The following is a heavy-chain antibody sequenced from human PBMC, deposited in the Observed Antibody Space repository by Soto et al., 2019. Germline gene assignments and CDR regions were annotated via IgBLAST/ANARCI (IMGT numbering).Heavy chain of an antibody. J-gene: IGHJ3*02. CDR2: IYYSGST. D-gene: IGHD4-17*01. CDR3: ARVGQDYLNALDI. CDR1: GGSISSSGYY. Sequence: NPSETLSLTCSVSGGSISSSGYYWSWIRQHPGKGLEWIGYIYYSGSTYYNPSLKSRVTISADTSKNQFSVKLNIVTAADTAVYYCARVGQDYLNALDIWGQGTMVTVSS. V-gene: IGHV4-31*03.